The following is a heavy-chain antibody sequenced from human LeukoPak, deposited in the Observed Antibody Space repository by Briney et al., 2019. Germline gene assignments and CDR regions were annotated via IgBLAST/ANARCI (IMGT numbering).Heavy chain of an antibody. D-gene: IGHD3-10*01. V-gene: IGHV1-69*13. CDR1: GGTFSSYA. Sequence: ASVKVSCKASGGTFSSYAISWVRQAPGQGLEWMGGIIPIFGTANYAQKFQGRVTITADESTSTAYMELSSLRSEDTAVYYCARKNYYGSGSYYNPFSWFDPWGQGTLVTVSS. CDR2: IIPIFGTA. J-gene: IGHJ5*02. CDR3: ARKNYYGSGSYYNPFSWFDP.